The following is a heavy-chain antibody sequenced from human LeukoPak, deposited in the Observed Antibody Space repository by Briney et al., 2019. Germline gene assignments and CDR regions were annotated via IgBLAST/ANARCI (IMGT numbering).Heavy chain of an antibody. D-gene: IGHD3-22*01. CDR3: ARVLNYYDSSGYYFSY. J-gene: IGHJ4*02. CDR1: GFTFSYYT. Sequence: GGSLRLSCAASGFTFSYYTMHWVRQAPGKGLEWVAVISYDGSNKYYADSVKGRFTISRDNSKNTLYLQMNSLRAEDTAVSYCARVLNYYDSSGYYFSYWGQGTLVTVSS. CDR2: ISYDGSNK. V-gene: IGHV3-30-3*01.